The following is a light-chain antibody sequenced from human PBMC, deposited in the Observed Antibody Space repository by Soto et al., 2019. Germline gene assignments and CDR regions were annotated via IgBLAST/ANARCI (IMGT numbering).Light chain of an antibody. V-gene: IGLV2-14*03. CDR3: SSYTSSNTVV. Sequence: QCALTQPASVSGAPGRSITISCTGTSSDVGGYNYVSWYQQHPGKAPKLMIYDVSNRPSGVSNRFSGSKSGNTASLTISGLQAEDEADYYCSSYTSSNTVVFGGGTQLPVL. CDR2: DVS. CDR1: SSDVGGYNY. J-gene: IGLJ2*01.